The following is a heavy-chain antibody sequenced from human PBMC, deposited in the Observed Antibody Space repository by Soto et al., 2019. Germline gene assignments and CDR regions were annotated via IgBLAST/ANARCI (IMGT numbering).Heavy chain of an antibody. D-gene: IGHD4-17*01. CDR3: ARRGAYGEQMGAYYYYGMDG. J-gene: IGHJ6*02. Sequence: QVQLVQSGAEVKKPGASVKVSCKASGYTFTGYYMHWVRQAPGQGLEWMGWINPNSGGTNYAQKFQGWVTMTRDTSXXTXYTXSSRVRSDDTAVCCCARRGAYGEQMGAYYYYGMDGWGQGSTVTVSS. V-gene: IGHV1-2*04. CDR2: INPNSGGT. CDR1: GYTFTGYY.